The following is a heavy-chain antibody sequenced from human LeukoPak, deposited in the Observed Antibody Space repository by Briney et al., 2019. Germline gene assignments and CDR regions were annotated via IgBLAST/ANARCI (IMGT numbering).Heavy chain of an antibody. CDR1: GYTFTSYY. D-gene: IGHD6-19*01. J-gene: IGHJ4*02. CDR3: ARERAVALGY. Sequence: GASAKVSCKASGYTFTSYYMHWVRKAPGQGLEWMGIINPSGGSTSYAQKFQGRVTMTRDTSTSTVYMELSSLRSEDTAVYYCARERAVALGYWGQGTLVTVSS. V-gene: IGHV1-46*01. CDR2: INPSGGST.